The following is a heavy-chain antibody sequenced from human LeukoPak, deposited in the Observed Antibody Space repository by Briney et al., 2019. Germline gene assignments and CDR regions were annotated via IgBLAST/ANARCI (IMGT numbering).Heavy chain of an antibody. CDR1: GGSMTSYY. V-gene: IGHV4-4*07. J-gene: IGHJ4*02. Sequence: SETLSLTCTVSGGSMTSYYWSWIRQPAGKGLEWIGRIYTSGSTNYNPSLKSRVTISVDTSKNQFSLKLSPVTAADTAVYYCAREGSGWYRTDYWGQGTLVTVSS. D-gene: IGHD6-19*01. CDR2: IYTSGST. CDR3: AREGSGWYRTDY.